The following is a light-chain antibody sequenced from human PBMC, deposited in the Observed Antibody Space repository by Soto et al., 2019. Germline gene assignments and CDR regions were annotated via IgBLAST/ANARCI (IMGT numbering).Light chain of an antibody. V-gene: IGKV3-20*01. Sequence: EIVLTQSPGTLSLSPGERATLSCRASQSVSSKYVAWYQQKPGQAPRLIIFGASSRATGIPDRFSGSGSGTDFTLSIIRLEAEDFAVYYCQQYCSSPPNTFGQGTKLEIK. CDR2: GAS. J-gene: IGKJ2*01. CDR3: QQYCSSPPNT. CDR1: QSVSSKY.